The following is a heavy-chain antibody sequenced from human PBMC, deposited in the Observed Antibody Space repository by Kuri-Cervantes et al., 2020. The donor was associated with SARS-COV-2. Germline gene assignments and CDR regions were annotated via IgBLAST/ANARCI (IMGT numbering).Heavy chain of an antibody. Sequence: GESLKISCAASGFTFSSYWMSWVRQAPGKGLEWVANIKQDGSEKYYVDSVKGRFTISRDDSKNTLYLQMNSLKTEDTAVYYCTTDPRGYDFWSGYYSPRKKIADYRGQGTLVTVSS. CDR1: GFTFSSYW. J-gene: IGHJ4*02. D-gene: IGHD3-3*01. CDR3: TTDPRGYDFWSGYYSPRKKIADY. CDR2: IKQDGSEK. V-gene: IGHV3-7*05.